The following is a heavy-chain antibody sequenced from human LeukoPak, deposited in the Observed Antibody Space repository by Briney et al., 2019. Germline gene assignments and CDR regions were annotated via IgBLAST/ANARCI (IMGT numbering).Heavy chain of an antibody. V-gene: IGHV1-18*01. CDR2: ISAYNGNT. Sequence: GASVKVSCKASGHIFTSCGISWVRQAPGQGLEWMGWISAYNGNTNYAQKLQGRVTMTTDTSTSTAYMELRSLRSDDTAVYYCARVIGTTYDYWGQGTLVTVSS. CDR3: ARVIGTTYDY. CDR1: GHIFTSCG. D-gene: IGHD1-7*01. J-gene: IGHJ4*02.